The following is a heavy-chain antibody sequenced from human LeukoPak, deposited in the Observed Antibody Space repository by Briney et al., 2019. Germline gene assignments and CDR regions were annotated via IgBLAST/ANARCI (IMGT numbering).Heavy chain of an antibody. V-gene: IGHV4-34*01. CDR2: INHGGST. Sequence: SETLSLTCAVYGGSFSGYYWSWIRQPPGKGLEWIGEINHGGSTNCNPSLKSRVTISVGTSKNQFSLKLSSVTAADTAVYYCARGQDSSGWFGTLNYWGQGTLVTVSS. J-gene: IGHJ4*02. D-gene: IGHD6-19*01. CDR3: ARGQDSSGWFGTLNY. CDR1: GGSFSGYY.